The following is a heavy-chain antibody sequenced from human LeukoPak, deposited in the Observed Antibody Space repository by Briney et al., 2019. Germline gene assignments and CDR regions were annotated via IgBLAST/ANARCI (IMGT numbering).Heavy chain of an antibody. D-gene: IGHD3-9*01. J-gene: IGHJ6*02. CDR2: IGTAGDP. Sequence: GGSLRLSCVASGFTFSSYDMHWVRQATGEGLEWVSGIGTAGDPNYPGSVKGRFTISRENAKNSLYLQLNSLRDEDTAVYYCARDTAHYDILTGFYYYYGMDVWGQGATVTVSS. CDR1: GFTFSSYD. CDR3: ARDTAHYDILTGFYYYYGMDV. V-gene: IGHV3-13*05.